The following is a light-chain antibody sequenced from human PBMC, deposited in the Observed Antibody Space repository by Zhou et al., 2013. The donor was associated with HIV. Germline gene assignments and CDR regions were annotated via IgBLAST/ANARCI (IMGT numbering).Light chain of an antibody. CDR3: QQYDNLATWT. Sequence: DIQMTQSPSSLSASIGDRVTITCQASQDISNYLNWYQQKPGKAPKLLIYGASNLETGVPSRFSGSGSGTDFTFTISSLQPEDFATYYCQQYDNLATWTFGQGTEGGN. J-gene: IGKJ1*01. CDR1: QDISNY. V-gene: IGKV1-33*01. CDR2: GAS.